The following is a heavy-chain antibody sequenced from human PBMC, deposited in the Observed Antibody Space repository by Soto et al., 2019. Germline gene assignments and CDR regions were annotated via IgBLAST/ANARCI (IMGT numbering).Heavy chain of an antibody. J-gene: IGHJ4*02. D-gene: IGHD5-18*01. Sequence: VASVKVSCKASGYTFTGYYMHWVRQAPGQGLEWMGWINPNSGGTNYAQKFQGRVTMTRDTSISTAYMELSRLRSDDTAVYYCARFYSYGYFALDYWGQGTLVTVSS. CDR1: GYTFTGYY. CDR3: ARFYSYGYFALDY. CDR2: INPNSGGT. V-gene: IGHV1-2*02.